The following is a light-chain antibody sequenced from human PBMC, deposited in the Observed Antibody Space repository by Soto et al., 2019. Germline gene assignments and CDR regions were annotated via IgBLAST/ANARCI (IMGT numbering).Light chain of an antibody. CDR2: GAS. V-gene: IGKV3-15*01. J-gene: IGKJ1*01. CDR3: QQYNTWLWT. CDR1: QSINAH. Sequence: EVVMTQSPATLSVSPGERVTLSCRASQSINAHLAWYQQKPGQAPRLLIHGASTRATGIPARFSGSGFGTEFNLTISCLQSEDFAIYYCQQYNTWLWTFGQGTKVEI.